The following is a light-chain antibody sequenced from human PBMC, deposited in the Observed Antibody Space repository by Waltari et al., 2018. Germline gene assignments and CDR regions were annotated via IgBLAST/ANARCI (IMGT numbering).Light chain of an antibody. CDR1: RSNIGNNY. CDR3: AAWDDSLSGRV. CDR2: RNN. V-gene: IGLV1-47*01. J-gene: IGLJ3*02. Sequence: QSVLTQPPSASGTPGQRVTISCSGSRSNIGNNYVYWYQQHPGPAPKLLIYRNNQRPSGVPDRFSGSKSGTSASLAISGLRSEDEADYYCAAWDDSLSGRVFGGGTKVTVL.